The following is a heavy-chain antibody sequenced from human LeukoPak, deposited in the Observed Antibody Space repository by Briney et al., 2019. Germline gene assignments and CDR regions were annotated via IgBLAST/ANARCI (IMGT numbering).Heavy chain of an antibody. Sequence: GASVKVSCKASGYTFTSYYMRWVRQAPGQGLEWMGIINPSGGSTSYAQKFQGRVTMTRDMSTSTVYMELSSLRSEDTAVYYCARDQATVVLEYYFDYWGQGTLVTVSS. CDR3: ARDQATVVLEYYFDY. J-gene: IGHJ4*02. V-gene: IGHV1-46*01. CDR1: GYTFTSYY. D-gene: IGHD4-23*01. CDR2: INPSGGST.